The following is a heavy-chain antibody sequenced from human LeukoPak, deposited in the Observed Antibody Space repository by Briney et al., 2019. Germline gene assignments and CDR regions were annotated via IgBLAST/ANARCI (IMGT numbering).Heavy chain of an antibody. CDR3: TRGYDSSGWLFDY. CDR1: GFTFSSYA. D-gene: IGHD3-22*01. CDR2: IRSKAYGGTT. J-gene: IGHJ4*02. V-gene: IGHV3-49*04. Sequence: GGSLRLSCAASGFTFSSYAMHWVRQAPGKGLEWVSHIRSKAYGGTTEYATSVKGRFTISKDDSKNIAYLQMSSLKTEDTAVYYCTRGYDSSGWLFDYWGQGTLVTVSS.